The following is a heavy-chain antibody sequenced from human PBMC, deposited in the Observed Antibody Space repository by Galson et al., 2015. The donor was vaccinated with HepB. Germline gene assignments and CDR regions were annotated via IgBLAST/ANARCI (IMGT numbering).Heavy chain of an antibody. CDR1: GGSFSGYY. D-gene: IGHD3-10*01. J-gene: IGHJ6*04. Sequence: SETLSLTCAVYGGSFSGYYWSWIRQPPGKGLEWIGEINHSGSTNYNPSLKSRVTISVDTSKNQFSLKLSSVTAADTAVYYCARGVREGTIVIIKAGMDVWGKGTTVTVSS. CDR3: ARGVREGTIVIIKAGMDV. V-gene: IGHV4-34*01. CDR2: INHSGST.